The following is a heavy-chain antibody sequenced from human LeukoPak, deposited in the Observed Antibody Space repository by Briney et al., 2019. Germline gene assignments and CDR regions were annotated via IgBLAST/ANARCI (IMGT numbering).Heavy chain of an antibody. CDR1: GFTFSSYG. V-gene: IGHV3-33*06. CDR3: AKAGHKILWFGESNS. Sequence: GRSLRLSCAASGFTFSSYGMHWVRQAPGKGLEWVAVIWYDGSNKYYADSVKGRFTISRDNSKNTLYLQMNSLRAEDTAVYYCAKAGHKILWFGESNSGGQGTLVTVSS. D-gene: IGHD3-10*01. J-gene: IGHJ4*02. CDR2: IWYDGSNK.